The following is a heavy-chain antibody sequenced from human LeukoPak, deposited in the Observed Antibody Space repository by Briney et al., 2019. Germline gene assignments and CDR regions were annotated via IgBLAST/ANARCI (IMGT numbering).Heavy chain of an antibody. CDR1: GGSFSGYY. D-gene: IGHD5-18*01. J-gene: IGHJ4*02. V-gene: IGHV4-34*01. Sequence: SETLSLTCAVYGGSFSGYYWSWIRQPPGKGLEWIGEINHSGSTNYNPSLKSRVTISVDTSKNQFSLKLSSVTAADTAVYYCARGRYSWNFDYWGQGTLVTVSS. CDR3: ARGRYSWNFDY. CDR2: INHSGST.